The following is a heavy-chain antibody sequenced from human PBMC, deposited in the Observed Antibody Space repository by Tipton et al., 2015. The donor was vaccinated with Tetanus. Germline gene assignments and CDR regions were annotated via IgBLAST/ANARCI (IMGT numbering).Heavy chain of an antibody. J-gene: IGHJ5*02. V-gene: IGHV4-4*07. D-gene: IGHD1-1*01. CDR2: TYIRGIT. CDR3: ARDGGDTGTVNWFDP. CDR1: GGSIASQY. Sequence: LRLSCTVSGGSIASQYWSWIRQPAGKGLEWIGRTYIRGITTYNPSLKSRVTISVDTSENQMSLRLTSVTAADTAVYYCARDGGDTGTVNWFDPWGQGTLVTVSS.